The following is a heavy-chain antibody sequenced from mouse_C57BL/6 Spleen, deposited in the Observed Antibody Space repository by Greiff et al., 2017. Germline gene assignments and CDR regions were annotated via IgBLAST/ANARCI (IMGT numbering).Heavy chain of an antibody. CDR1: GYTFTNYW. CDR2: IYPGGGYT. D-gene: IGHD1-1*01. CDR3: ARSSTVVEYYFDY. V-gene: IGHV1-63*01. J-gene: IGHJ2*01. Sequence: QVQLQQSGAELVRPGPSVKMSCKASGYTFTNYWIGWAKQRPGHGLEWIGDIYPGGGYTNYNEKFKGKATLTADKSSSTAYMQFSSLTSEDSAIDYCARSSTVVEYYFDYWGQGTTLTVSS.